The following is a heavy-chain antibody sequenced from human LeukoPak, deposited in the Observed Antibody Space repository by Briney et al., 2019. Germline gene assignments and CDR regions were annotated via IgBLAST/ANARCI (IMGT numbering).Heavy chain of an antibody. J-gene: IGHJ4*02. Sequence: SVKVSCKASGGTFSSYAISWVRQAPGQGLEWMGGIIPIFGTANYAQKFQGRVTITADESTSTAYMELSSLRSEDTAVYYCARGPHIVVVPAAIEYYFDYWGQGTLVAVSS. D-gene: IGHD2-2*01. CDR1: GGTFSSYA. CDR3: ARGPHIVVVPAAIEYYFDY. CDR2: IIPIFGTA. V-gene: IGHV1-69*01.